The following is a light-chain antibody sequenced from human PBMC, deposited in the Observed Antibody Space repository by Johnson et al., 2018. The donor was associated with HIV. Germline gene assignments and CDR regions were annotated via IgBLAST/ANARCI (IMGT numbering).Light chain of an antibody. CDR3: GIWDSRLSAYV. Sequence: QSILTQTPSVSAAPGQKVTISCSGSSSNIGNNYVSWYQQLPGRAPKLLIYDNNKRPSGIPDRFSGSKSGTSATLGITGLQTGDEADYYGGIWDSRLSAYVFGTGTKVTVL. J-gene: IGLJ1*01. CDR2: DNN. CDR1: SSNIGNNY. V-gene: IGLV1-51*01.